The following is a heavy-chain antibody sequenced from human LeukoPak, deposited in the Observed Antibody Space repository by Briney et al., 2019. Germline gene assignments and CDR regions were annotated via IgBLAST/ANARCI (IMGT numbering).Heavy chain of an antibody. CDR1: GFTYSSYG. V-gene: IGHV3-33*01. D-gene: IGHD6-19*01. CDR2: IWYDGSNK. J-gene: IGHJ5*02. CDR3: ARDGTPGYSSGWFDP. Sequence: PGRSLRLSCAASGFTYSSYGMHWVRQDPGKGLEWVAVIWYDGSNKYYADSVKGRFTISRDNSKNTLYLQMNSLRAEDTAVYYCARDGTPGYSSGWFDPWGQGTLVTVSS.